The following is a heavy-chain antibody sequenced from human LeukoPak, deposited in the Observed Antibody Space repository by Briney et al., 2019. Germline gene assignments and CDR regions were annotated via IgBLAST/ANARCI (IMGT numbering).Heavy chain of an antibody. CDR3: ARAQWLGPFDY. J-gene: IGHJ4*02. CDR1: YX. D-gene: IGHD6-19*01. Sequence: YXXSWIRQPPXXXLEWIGYIYYSGSTNYNPSLKSRVTISVDTSKNQFSLKLSSVTAADTAVYYCARAQWLGPFDYWGQGTLVTVSS. CDR2: IYYSGST. V-gene: IGHV4-59*01.